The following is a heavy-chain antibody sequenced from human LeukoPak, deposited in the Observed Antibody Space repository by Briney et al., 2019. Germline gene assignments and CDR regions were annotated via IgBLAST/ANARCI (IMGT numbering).Heavy chain of an antibody. Sequence: PSETLSLTCTVSGGSISSYYWSWIRQPPGKGLEWIGYIYYSGSTNYNPSLKSRVTISVDTSKNQFSLKLSSVTAADTAVYYCASYCSSTSCHGFQHWGQGTLVTASS. V-gene: IGHV4-59*01. D-gene: IGHD2-2*01. CDR3: ASYCSSTSCHGFQH. J-gene: IGHJ1*01. CDR2: IYYSGST. CDR1: GGSISSYY.